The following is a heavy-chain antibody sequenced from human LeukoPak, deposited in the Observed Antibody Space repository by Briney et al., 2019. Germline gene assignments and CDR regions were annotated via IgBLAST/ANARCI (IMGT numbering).Heavy chain of an antibody. J-gene: IGHJ6*02. CDR1: GFTFSSSS. V-gene: IGHV3-21*01. CDR2: ISSVSSYI. Sequence: PGGSLRLSCAASGFTFSSSSMNWVRQAPGKGLEWVSSISSVSSYIYYADSVKGRFTISRDNAKNSLYLQMNSLRAEDTAVYYCARDPLAAAGSDVWGQGTTVTVSS. CDR3: ARDPLAAAGSDV. D-gene: IGHD6-13*01.